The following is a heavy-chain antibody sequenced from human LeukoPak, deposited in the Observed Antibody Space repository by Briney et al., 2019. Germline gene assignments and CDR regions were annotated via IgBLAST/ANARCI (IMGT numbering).Heavy chain of an antibody. CDR3: ARDAYYYDSSGYYY. J-gene: IGHJ4*02. CDR2: IIPIFGTA. Sequence: SVKVSCKASGGTFSSYAISWVRQAPGQGLEWMGGIIPIFGTANYAQKFQGRVTITADESTSTAYMELSSLRSEDTAVYYCARDAYYYDSSGYYYWGQGTLVTVSS. D-gene: IGHD3-22*01. CDR1: GGTFSSYA. V-gene: IGHV1-69*13.